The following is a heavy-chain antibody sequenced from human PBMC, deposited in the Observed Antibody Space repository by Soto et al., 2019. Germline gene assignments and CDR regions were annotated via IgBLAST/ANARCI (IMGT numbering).Heavy chain of an antibody. D-gene: IGHD3-3*02. V-gene: IGHV1-18*04. CDR3: AREHFPSTYDSFDX. Sequence: QVQLVQSGAEMKKPGASVKVSCKASGYTFTTYGISWVRQAPGQGLEWMGWISAYNGNTHYAQKLQGRVTMTTDTSTSTAYVELRSLRSDDTAVYYCAREHFPSTYDSFDXWGQGXLXXX. CDR1: GYTFTTYG. J-gene: IGHJ4*02. CDR2: ISAYNGNT.